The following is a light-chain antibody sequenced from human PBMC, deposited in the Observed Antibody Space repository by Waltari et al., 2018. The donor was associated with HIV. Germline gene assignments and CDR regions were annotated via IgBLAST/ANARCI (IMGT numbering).Light chain of an antibody. CDR1: QSFNTW. Sequence: EIHITQSPSTLSAFLGDRVTISCRASQSFNTWLAWYQQKPGKAPKLLIYKASSLEIGVPSRFSGSGSGTEFTLTISSLQPDDFATYYCQQYNSYPWTFGQGTKVEIK. CDR2: KAS. J-gene: IGKJ1*01. V-gene: IGKV1-5*03. CDR3: QQYNSYPWT.